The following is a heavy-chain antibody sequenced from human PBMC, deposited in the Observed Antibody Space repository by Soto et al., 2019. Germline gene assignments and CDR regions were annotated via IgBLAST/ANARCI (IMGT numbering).Heavy chain of an antibody. CDR1: GFTFGDYA. Sequence: PGGSLRLSCTASGFTFGDYAMSWVRQAPGKGLEWVGFIRSKAYGGTTEYAASVKGRFTISRDDSKSIAYLQMNSLKTEGTAVYYCRLDGYYDILTGYYPWDYYYGMDVWGQGTTVTVS. D-gene: IGHD3-9*01. CDR2: IRSKAYGGTT. CDR3: RLDGYYDILTGYYPWDYYYGMDV. J-gene: IGHJ6*02. V-gene: IGHV3-49*04.